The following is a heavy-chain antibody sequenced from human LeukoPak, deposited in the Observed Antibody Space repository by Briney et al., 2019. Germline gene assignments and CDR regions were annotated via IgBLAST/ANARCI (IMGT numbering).Heavy chain of an antibody. CDR3: ARGIPRFDP. V-gene: IGHV1-69*04. CDR2: IIPIFGIA. CDR1: GGTFSSYA. J-gene: IGHJ5*02. Sequence: SVKVSCKASGGTFSSYAISWVRPAPGQGLEWMGRIIPIFGIANYAQKFQGRVTITADKSTSTAHMELSSLRSEDTAVYYCARGIPRFDPWGQGTLVTVSS.